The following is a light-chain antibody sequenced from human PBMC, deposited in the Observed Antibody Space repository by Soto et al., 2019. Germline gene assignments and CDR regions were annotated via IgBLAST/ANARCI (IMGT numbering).Light chain of an antibody. CDR3: QKYNTAPLT. CDR2: AAS. V-gene: IGKV1-27*01. Sequence: DTQMTQSPSSLSASVGDRVTITCRASRGLSNFLAWYQQKPGKVPKLLIYAASTLQSGVPSRFSGSGSGTDFTLTTNGLQSEDVATYYCQKYNTAPLTFGGGTKVEIK. J-gene: IGKJ4*01. CDR1: RGLSNF.